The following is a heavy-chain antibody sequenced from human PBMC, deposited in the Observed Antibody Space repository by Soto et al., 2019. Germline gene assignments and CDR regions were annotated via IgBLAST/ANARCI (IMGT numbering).Heavy chain of an antibody. Sequence: AALSMTCAVSSASISRSGFHWGWIRKPPGQGLEWIGSIYEGATTFYNSSLKSRVTISADTSKNHFSLNLRSVTAADTAVYYCARRGSGHTFDYWGQGTLVTVSS. D-gene: IGHD3-10*01. CDR1: SASISRSGFH. CDR2: IYEGATT. CDR3: ARRGSGHTFDY. V-gene: IGHV4-39*01. J-gene: IGHJ4*02.